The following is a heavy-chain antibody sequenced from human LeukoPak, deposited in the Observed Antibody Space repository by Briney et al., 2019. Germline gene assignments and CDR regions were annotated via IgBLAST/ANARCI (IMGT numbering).Heavy chain of an antibody. J-gene: IGHJ5*02. Sequence: PGGSLRLSCAASGFTFSDYYMSWIRQAPGKGLEWVSYISSSGSTIYYADSVKGRFTISRDNAKNSLYLQMNSLRAEDTPVYYCARDIGVPAAIRRGGWFDPWGQGTLVTVSS. CDR1: GFTFSDYY. CDR2: ISSSGSTI. V-gene: IGHV3-11*04. D-gene: IGHD2-2*01. CDR3: ARDIGVPAAIRRGGWFDP.